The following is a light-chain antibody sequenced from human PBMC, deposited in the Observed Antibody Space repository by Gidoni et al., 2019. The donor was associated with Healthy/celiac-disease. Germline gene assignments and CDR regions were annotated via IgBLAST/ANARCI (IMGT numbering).Light chain of an antibody. Sequence: PITPSPSSLSASVGDRVTITCQASQDISKYLNWYQQKPGKAPKLLIYDASNLETGVPSRFSGSGSGTDLTVTISSLQPEDIATYYCQQYDNLPYTFGQGTKLEIK. CDR1: QDISKY. J-gene: IGKJ2*01. CDR3: QQYDNLPYT. CDR2: DAS. V-gene: IGKV1-33*01.